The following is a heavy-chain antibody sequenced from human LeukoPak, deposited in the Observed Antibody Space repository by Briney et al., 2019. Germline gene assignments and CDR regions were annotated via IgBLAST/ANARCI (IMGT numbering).Heavy chain of an antibody. J-gene: IGHJ4*02. CDR2: ISASGST. CDR3: AREVRDYYGPGDY. V-gene: IGHV4-61*02. D-gene: IGHD3-10*01. CDR1: GGSISSGNYY. Sequence: PSETLSLTCTVSGGSISSGNYYWSWLRQPAGKGLEWIGRISASGSTYYNPSLKSRVTISVDTSKNQFSLKLSSVTAADTAVYFCAREVRDYYGPGDYWGQGTLVTVSS.